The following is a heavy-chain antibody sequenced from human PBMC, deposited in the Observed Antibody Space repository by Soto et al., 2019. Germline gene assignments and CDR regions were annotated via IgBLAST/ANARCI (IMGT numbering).Heavy chain of an antibody. CDR1: GFTFSNYA. Sequence: DVQLLESGGGLVQPGGSLRLSCSASGFTFSNYAMSWVRRTPGKGLEWVSAISGSGGSTNYEDSVKGRFTISRDNSKSTLYLQMNSQRVDDTAVYYCAKGSPYSGTYFHPGGQETLVTVSS. V-gene: IGHV3-23*01. CDR2: ISGSGGST. CDR3: AKGSPYSGTYFHP. D-gene: IGHD1-26*01. J-gene: IGHJ5*02.